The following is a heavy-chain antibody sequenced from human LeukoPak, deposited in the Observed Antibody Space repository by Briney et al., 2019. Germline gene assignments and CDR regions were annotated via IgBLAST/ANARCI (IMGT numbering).Heavy chain of an antibody. Sequence: PSETLSLTCAVYGXSFSGYYWGWIRQPPGKGLEWIGEINHSGSTNYNPSLKTRVTISVDTSKNQFSLKVTPVTAADTAVYYCARWVGGVAAITDYWGQGTLVSVSS. CDR3: ARWVGGVAAITDY. V-gene: IGHV4-34*01. D-gene: IGHD3-3*01. CDR2: INHSGST. CDR1: GXSFSGYY. J-gene: IGHJ4*02.